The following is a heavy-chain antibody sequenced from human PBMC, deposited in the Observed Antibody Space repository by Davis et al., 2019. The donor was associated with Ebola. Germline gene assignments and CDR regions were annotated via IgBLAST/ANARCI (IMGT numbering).Heavy chain of an antibody. J-gene: IGHJ6*02. CDR2: LSFDGAYS. Sequence: PGGSLRLSCAASGFSFSDYAMNWVRQAPGKGLEWVAFLSFDGAYSYYSDSVKGRFYISRDNSRNTLDLQMNSLRAEDTAVYYCARDLGYCSSTSCYIYYGMDVWGQGTTVTVSS. V-gene: IGHV3-30*14. D-gene: IGHD2-2*02. CDR3: ARDLGYCSSTSCYIYYGMDV. CDR1: GFSFSDYA.